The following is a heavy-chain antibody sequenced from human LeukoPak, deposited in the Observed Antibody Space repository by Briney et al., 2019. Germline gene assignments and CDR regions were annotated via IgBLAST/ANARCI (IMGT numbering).Heavy chain of an antibody. J-gene: IGHJ4*02. CDR1: GGSITVYY. CDR2: ISYSGST. V-gene: IGHV4-59*12. CDR3: ARGGSRSYTSSTLDY. D-gene: IGHD6-6*01. Sequence: SETLSLTCSVSGGSITVYYWNWIRQSPGKGLEWIGSISYSGSTNYNPSLKSRVTISIDTSENRFSQKVSSVIAADTAMYYCARGGSRSYTSSTLDYWGQGTLVTVSS.